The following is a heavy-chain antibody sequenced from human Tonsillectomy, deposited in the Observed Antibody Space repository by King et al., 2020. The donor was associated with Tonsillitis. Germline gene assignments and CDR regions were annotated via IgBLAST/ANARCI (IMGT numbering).Heavy chain of an antibody. D-gene: IGHD3-10*01. V-gene: IGHV3-73*02. Sequence: VQLVESGGGLVQSGGSLKLSCVASGFNFSGAAMHWVRQASGKGLELVGRIRSKDKCYATAYGESVKGRFTISRLDSKNTAYLEMNSLKTEDTAVYYCTTGRDFDYWGQGALVTVSS. J-gene: IGHJ4*02. CDR1: GFNFSGAA. CDR2: IRSKDKCYAT. CDR3: TTGRDFDY.